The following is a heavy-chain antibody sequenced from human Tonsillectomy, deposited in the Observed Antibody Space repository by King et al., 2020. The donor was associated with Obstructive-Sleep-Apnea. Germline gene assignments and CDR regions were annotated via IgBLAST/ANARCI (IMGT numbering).Heavy chain of an antibody. J-gene: IGHJ6*02. Sequence: VQLVESGGGLVQPGGSLRLSCAASGFTFSSYWMSWVRQAPGKGLECVANIKEDGSEKYYVYSVKGRFTISRDHAKNSLYLQMNSLRAEDTAVYYCARVSYFYYGMDVWGQGTTVTVSS. CDR2: IKEDGSEK. CDR3: ARVSYFYYGMDV. V-gene: IGHV3-7*03. CDR1: GFTFSSYW.